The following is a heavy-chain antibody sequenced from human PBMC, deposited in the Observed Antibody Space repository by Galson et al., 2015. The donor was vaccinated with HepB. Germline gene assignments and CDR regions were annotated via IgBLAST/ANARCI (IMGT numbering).Heavy chain of an antibody. Sequence: TLSLTCTVSGASITSVGYYWSWIQQPAGKGLEWLGRMSSSGTTTYNPSLKSRVTMSVDTSKNQFSLELSSVTAADTAVYYCVRDRILGVVVPADSYYYYYMDVWGKGTTVTVSS. CDR3: VRDRILGVVVPADSYYYYYMDV. D-gene: IGHD2-2*01. CDR1: GASITSVGYY. CDR2: MSSSGTT. V-gene: IGHV4-61*02. J-gene: IGHJ6*03.